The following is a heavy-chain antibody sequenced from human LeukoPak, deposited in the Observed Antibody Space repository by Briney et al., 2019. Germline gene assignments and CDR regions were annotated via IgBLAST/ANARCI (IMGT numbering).Heavy chain of an antibody. CDR3: ARGLAVGASLHY. CDR2: ISAYNGNT. D-gene: IGHD1-26*01. Sequence: ASVKVSCRASGYTFTSYGISWVRQAPGQGLEWMGWISAYNGNTNYAQKLQGRVTMTTDTSTSTVYTELRSLRSDDTAVYYCARGLAVGASLHYWGQGTLVTVSS. CDR1: GYTFTSYG. V-gene: IGHV1-18*01. J-gene: IGHJ4*02.